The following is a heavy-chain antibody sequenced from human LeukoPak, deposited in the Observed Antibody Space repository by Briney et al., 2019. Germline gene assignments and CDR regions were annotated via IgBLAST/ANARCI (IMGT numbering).Heavy chain of an antibody. V-gene: IGHV4-39*01. CDR2: IFYSGST. CDR3: ARHHESSVRYFDY. J-gene: IGHJ4*02. D-gene: IGHD3-22*01. Sequence: PSETLSLTCTVSGGSISSSSYYWGWIRQPPGKGLEWIGSIFYSGSTFYSPSLKSRVTISVDTSKNQFSLKLSSVTAADTAVYYCARHHESSVRYFDYRGQGTLVTVSS. CDR1: GGSISSSSYY.